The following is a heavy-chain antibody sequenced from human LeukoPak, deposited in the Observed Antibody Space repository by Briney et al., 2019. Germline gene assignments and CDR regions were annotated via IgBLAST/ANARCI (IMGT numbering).Heavy chain of an antibody. J-gene: IGHJ4*02. Sequence: GGSLRLSCAASGFTFSSYGMHWVRQAPGKGLEWVAFIRYDGSNKYYADSVKGRFTISRDNAKNSLYLQMNSLRAEDTAVYYCASLFTYYYDNSGYYLDYWGQGTLVTVSS. CDR2: IRYDGSNK. CDR1: GFTFSSYG. D-gene: IGHD3-22*01. V-gene: IGHV3-30*02. CDR3: ASLFTYYYDNSGYYLDY.